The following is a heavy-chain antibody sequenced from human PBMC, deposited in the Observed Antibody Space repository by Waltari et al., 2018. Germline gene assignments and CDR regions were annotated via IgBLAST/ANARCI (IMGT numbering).Heavy chain of an antibody. Sequence: EVQLVESGGGLVQPGGSLRLSCAASGFTFSSSWMSWFRQAPGKGLEWVANIKQDGSEKYYVDSVKGRFTISRDNAKNSLYLQMNSLRAEDTAVYYCAAGYSYGSGYFDYWGQGTLVTVSS. CDR3: AAGYSYGSGYFDY. CDR1: GFTFSSSW. D-gene: IGHD5-18*01. V-gene: IGHV3-7*01. J-gene: IGHJ4*02. CDR2: IKQDGSEK.